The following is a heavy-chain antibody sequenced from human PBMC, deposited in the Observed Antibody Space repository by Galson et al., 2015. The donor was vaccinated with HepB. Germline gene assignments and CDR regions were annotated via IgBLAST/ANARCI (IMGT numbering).Heavy chain of an antibody. CDR3: VRELAMAGNSYFDP. CDR2: ISYSGIT. V-gene: IGHV4-59*01. CDR1: GASISSYY. J-gene: IGHJ5*02. Sequence: SETLSLTCTVSGASISSYYWSWIRQPPGKGLEWIGYISYSGITNYNPSLKSRVTISIDTSKNQFSLKLSSVTAADTAVYNCVRELAMAGNSYFDPWGQGTLVTVSS. D-gene: IGHD6-19*01.